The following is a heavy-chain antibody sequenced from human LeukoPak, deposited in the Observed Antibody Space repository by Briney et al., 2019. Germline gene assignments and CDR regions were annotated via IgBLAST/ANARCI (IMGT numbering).Heavy chain of an antibody. V-gene: IGHV4-38-2*01. CDR1: VYSISSGYY. CDR2: IYHSGST. CDR3: ARLRGGPAEVDY. J-gene: IGHJ4*02. D-gene: IGHD3-10*01. Sequence: KPSETLSLTCAVSVYSISSGYYWGWLRHPPGKGLEWIGCIYHSGSTYYNPSLNSRVTISVDTSKNQFSLKLSSVTAADTAVYYCARLRGGPAEVDYWGQGTLVTVSS.